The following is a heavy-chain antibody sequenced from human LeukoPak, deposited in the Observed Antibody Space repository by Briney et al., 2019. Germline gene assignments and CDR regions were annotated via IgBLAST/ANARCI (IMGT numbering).Heavy chain of an antibody. Sequence: GGSLRLSCAASGFTFSTYEMNWVRQAPGKGLEWVSYISSGGGTIFYADSVKGRFTISRDNAKDSLYLQMNSLRAEDTAVYYCARPYYYGSGSSYFVYWGQGTLVTVSS. CDR2: ISSGGGTI. CDR1: GFTFSTYE. V-gene: IGHV3-48*03. D-gene: IGHD3-10*01. CDR3: ARPYYYGSGSSYFVY. J-gene: IGHJ4*02.